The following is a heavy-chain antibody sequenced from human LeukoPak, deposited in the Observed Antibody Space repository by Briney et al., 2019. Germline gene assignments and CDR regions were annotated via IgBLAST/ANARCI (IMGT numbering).Heavy chain of an antibody. J-gene: IGHJ4*02. Sequence: GGSLRLSCAASGFIFSTYTMNWVRQAPGKGLEWVSSISSSSSYIYYADSVKGRFTISRDNAKNSLYLQMNSLRAEDTAVYYCASGVTIFGVVRFDYWGQGTLVTVSS. D-gene: IGHD3-3*01. CDR2: ISSSSSYI. CDR1: GFIFSTYT. V-gene: IGHV3-21*01. CDR3: ASGVTIFGVVRFDY.